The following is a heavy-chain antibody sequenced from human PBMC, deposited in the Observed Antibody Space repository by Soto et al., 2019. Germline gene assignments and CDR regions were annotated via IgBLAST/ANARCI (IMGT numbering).Heavy chain of an antibody. D-gene: IGHD2-2*01. CDR3: GRCSSTSCHLGADY. CDR2: ISFDGNNK. CDR1: GFTFSSYA. V-gene: IGHV3-30-3*01. J-gene: IGHJ4*02. Sequence: QVQLVESGGGVVQPGRSLRLSCAASGFTFSSYALHWVRQAPGRGLEWVALISFDGNNKYYANSVKGRFTISRDNSKHTLYLHMSSRRAEDTAVYYCGRCSSTSCHLGADYWGQGTLVTVAS.